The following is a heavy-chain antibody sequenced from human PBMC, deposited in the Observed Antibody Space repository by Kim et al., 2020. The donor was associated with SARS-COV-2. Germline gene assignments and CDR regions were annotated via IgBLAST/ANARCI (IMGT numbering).Heavy chain of an antibody. D-gene: IGHD3-16*01. CDR2: IYHSGTN. CDR1: GVSIRQNW. CDR3: ARGGSSVLTAVDSFDP. V-gene: IGHV4-4*02. Sequence: SETLSLTCAVAGVSIRQNWWSWVSQSPGKGLEWIGDIYHSGTNNYNPSLKGRVTMSVDTSKNQFYLILISMTLADTAMYYCARGGSSVLTAVDSFDPLGQETLVAVSS. J-gene: IGHJ5*02.